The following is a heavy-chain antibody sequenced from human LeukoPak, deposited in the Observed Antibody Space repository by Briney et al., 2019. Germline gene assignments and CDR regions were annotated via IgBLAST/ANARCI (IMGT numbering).Heavy chain of an antibody. D-gene: IGHD1-26*01. Sequence: PSETLSLTCTVSGGSISSSSYYWGWIRQPPGKGLEWIGYIYYSGSTNYNPSLKSRVTISVDTSKNQFSLKLSSVTAADTAVYYCARSRSGSYDTWGQGTLVTVSS. CDR3: ARSRSGSYDT. J-gene: IGHJ5*02. CDR2: IYYSGST. V-gene: IGHV4-61*05. CDR1: GGSISSSSYY.